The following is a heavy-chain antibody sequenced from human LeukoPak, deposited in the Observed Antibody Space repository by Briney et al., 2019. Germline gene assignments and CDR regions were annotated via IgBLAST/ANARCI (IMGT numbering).Heavy chain of an antibody. D-gene: IGHD3-16*01. Sequence: RGSLRLSCAASGFSLSDQFMDWVRQAPGKGLEWIGRSRNRANSHTTEYAASVKGRFTISRDDSGNLMYLQMNSLKIEDTAVYFCTRDGGNSGNTAFDIWGQGTEVTVSS. V-gene: IGHV3-72*01. CDR3: TRDGGNSGNTAFDI. CDR1: GFSLSDQF. CDR2: SRNRANSHTT. J-gene: IGHJ3*02.